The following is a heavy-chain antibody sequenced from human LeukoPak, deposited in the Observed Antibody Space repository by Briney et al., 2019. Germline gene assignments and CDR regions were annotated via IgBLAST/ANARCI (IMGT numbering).Heavy chain of an antibody. V-gene: IGHV4-59*01. D-gene: IGHD6-19*01. CDR1: GGSISSYY. CDR3: ARGTSSGWYGFDS. J-gene: IGHJ4*02. CDR2: IYYSGTT. Sequence: SETLSLTCTVSGGSISSYYWSWIRQPPGKGLEWIGYIYYSGTTNYNPSLKSRVTISVDTSKNQFSLKLNSVIAADTAVYYCARGTSSGWYGFDSWGQGTLVTVSS.